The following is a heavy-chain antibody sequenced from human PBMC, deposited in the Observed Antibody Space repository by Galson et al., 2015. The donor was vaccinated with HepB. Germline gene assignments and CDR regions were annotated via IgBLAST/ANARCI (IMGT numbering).Heavy chain of an antibody. D-gene: IGHD3-10*01. CDR3: ARGYGSGSMDV. CDR1: GLTFSDYA. J-gene: IGHJ6*02. Sequence: SLRLSCAAYGLTFSDYAMHWVRQAPGKGLEWVAVISYDGSTKYYADSVKGRFTISRDNSKNTLYLQMNSLRAEDTAVYYCARGYGSGSMDVWGQGTTVTVSS. CDR2: ISYDGSTK. V-gene: IGHV3-30-3*01.